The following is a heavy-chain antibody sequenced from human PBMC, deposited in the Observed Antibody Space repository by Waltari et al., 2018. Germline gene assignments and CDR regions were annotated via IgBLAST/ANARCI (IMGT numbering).Heavy chain of an antibody. V-gene: IGHV3-23*04. CDR1: GFTFSSYA. CDR2: ISSGGTT. J-gene: IGHJ6*02. CDR3: AKRPIVAGRGLDS. D-gene: IGHD6-6*01. Sequence: EVQLVESGGGLAKPGGSLRLSCAASGFTFSSYAFHWVRQCPGKGLEWVSAISSGGTTYYADSVKGRFTISRDNSKNTLSLQMNSLGAEDTAVYYCAKRPIVAGRGLDSWGQGVAVTVFS.